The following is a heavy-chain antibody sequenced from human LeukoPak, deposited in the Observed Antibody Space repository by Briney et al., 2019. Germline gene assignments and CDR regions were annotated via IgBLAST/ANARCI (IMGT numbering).Heavy chain of an antibody. V-gene: IGHV4-34*01. J-gene: IGHJ4*02. CDR1: GGSLSGYY. Sequence: KTSETLSLTCAVYGGSLSGYYWSWIRQPPGKGLEWIGEINHSGSTNYNPSLKSRVTISVDTSKNQFSLKLSSVTAADTAVYYCASSGDYLPFDYWGQGTLVTVSS. CDR2: INHSGST. D-gene: IGHD4-17*01. CDR3: ASSGDYLPFDY.